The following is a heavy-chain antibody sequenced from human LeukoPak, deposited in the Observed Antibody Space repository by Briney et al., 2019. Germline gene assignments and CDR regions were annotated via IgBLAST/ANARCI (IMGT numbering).Heavy chain of an antibody. CDR1: GFTFSSYS. V-gene: IGHV3-48*01. D-gene: IGHD6-19*01. J-gene: IGHJ4*02. Sequence: PGGSLRLSCAASGFTFSSYSMNWVRQAPGKGLEWVSYISSSSSTIYYADSVKGRFTISRDNAKNSLYLQMNSLRAEDTAVYYCARAGIAVAGDYWGQGTLVTVSS. CDR3: ARAGIAVAGDY. CDR2: ISSSSSTI.